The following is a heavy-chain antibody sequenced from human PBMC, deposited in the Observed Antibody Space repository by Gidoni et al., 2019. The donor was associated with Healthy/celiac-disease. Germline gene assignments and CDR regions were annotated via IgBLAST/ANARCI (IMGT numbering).Heavy chain of an antibody. CDR3: ARAMGRIQLWLGGGGGMDV. Sequence: EVQLVESGGGLVQPGGSLRLSCAASGFTFSSYWMSWVRQAPGKGLEWGANIKQDGSEKYYVDSVKGRFTISRENAKNSLYLQMNSLRAEDTAVYYCARAMGRIQLWLGGGGGMDVWGQGTTVTVSS. CDR2: IKQDGSEK. V-gene: IGHV3-7*01. D-gene: IGHD5-18*01. CDR1: GFTFSSYW. J-gene: IGHJ6*02.